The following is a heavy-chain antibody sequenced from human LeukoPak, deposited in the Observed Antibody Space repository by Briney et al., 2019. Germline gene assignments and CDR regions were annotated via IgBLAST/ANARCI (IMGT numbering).Heavy chain of an antibody. CDR1: GFTFSSYG. D-gene: IGHD6-19*01. Sequence: GGSLRLSCAASGFTFSSYGMHWVRQAPGKGLEWVAVISYDGSNKYYADSVKGRFTISRDNSKNTLYLQMNSLRAEDTAVYYCAKSSGSIAVAAVTPWGQGTLVTVSS. CDR3: AKSSGSIAVAAVTP. J-gene: IGHJ5*02. CDR2: ISYDGSNK. V-gene: IGHV3-30*18.